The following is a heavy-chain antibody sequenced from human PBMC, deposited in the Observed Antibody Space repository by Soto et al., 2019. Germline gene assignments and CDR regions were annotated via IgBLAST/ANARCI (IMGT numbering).Heavy chain of an antibody. J-gene: IGHJ3*02. CDR2: MSHSGGT. D-gene: IGHD1-1*01. CDR3: ARVERGTATTVVDAFDI. V-gene: IGHV4-34*01. CDR1: GGFVSSGNYY. Sequence: QEQLQQWGAGLLKPSETLSLTCAVYGGFVSSGNYYWSWIRQPPGKGLEWIGEMSHSGGTNFNPSLKSRVTISVDTSKNQFSLKMSSVTAADTALYYWARVERGTATTVVDAFDIWGPGTMVTVSS.